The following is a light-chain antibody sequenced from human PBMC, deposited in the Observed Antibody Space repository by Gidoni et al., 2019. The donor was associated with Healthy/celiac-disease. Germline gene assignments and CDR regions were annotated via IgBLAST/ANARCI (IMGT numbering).Light chain of an antibody. Sequence: DTQMTQSPSSLSASVGDRVTITCQASQDISNYLNWYQQKPGKAPKLLIYDASNLETGVPSMFSGSGSGTDFTFTISCLQPEDIATYYCQQYDNLPPLFGGGTKVEIK. J-gene: IGKJ4*01. CDR3: QQYDNLPPL. V-gene: IGKV1-33*01. CDR1: QDISNY. CDR2: DAS.